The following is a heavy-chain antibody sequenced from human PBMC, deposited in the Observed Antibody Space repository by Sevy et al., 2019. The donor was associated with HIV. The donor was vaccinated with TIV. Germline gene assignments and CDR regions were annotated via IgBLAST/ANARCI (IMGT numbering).Heavy chain of an antibody. V-gene: IGHV3-33*01. CDR1: GFAFSTYG. J-gene: IGHJ6*02. Sequence: GGSLRLSCAASGFAFSTYGLYWVRQAPGKGLEWVAVIWFDGREKYYADSVKGRFTISRDNSKNTLYLQMNSLTAADTAVYYCARGQGDDYNYGLDVWGQGTTVTVSS. D-gene: IGHD1-26*01. CDR2: IWFDGREK. CDR3: ARGQGDDYNYGLDV.